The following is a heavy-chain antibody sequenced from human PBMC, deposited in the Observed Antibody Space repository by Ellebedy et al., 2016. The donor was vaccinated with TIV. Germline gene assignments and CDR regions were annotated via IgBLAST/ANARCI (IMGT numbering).Heavy chain of an antibody. Sequence: AASVKVSCKASGYTFTSYYMHLVRQAPGQGLEWMGIINPSGGSTSYAQKFQGRVTMTRDTSTSTVYMELSSLRSEDTAVYYCARDQAGFGEPEGICDYWGQGTLVTVSS. J-gene: IGHJ4*02. CDR3: ARDQAGFGEPEGICDY. D-gene: IGHD3-10*01. CDR2: INPSGGST. CDR1: GYTFTSYY. V-gene: IGHV1-46*01.